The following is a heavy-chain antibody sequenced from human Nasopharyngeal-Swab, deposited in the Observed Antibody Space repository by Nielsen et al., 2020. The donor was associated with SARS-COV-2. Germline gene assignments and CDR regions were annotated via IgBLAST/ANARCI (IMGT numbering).Heavy chain of an antibody. CDR2: INHSGST. D-gene: IGHD2/OR15-2a*01. Sequence: RQAPGKGLEWIGEINHSGSTNYNPSLKSRVTISVDTSKNQFPLKLSSVTAADTAVHYCARGKRSNYFRVSPPNWFDPWGQGTLVAVSS. CDR3: ARGKRSNYFRVSPPNWFDP. J-gene: IGHJ5*02. V-gene: IGHV4-34*01.